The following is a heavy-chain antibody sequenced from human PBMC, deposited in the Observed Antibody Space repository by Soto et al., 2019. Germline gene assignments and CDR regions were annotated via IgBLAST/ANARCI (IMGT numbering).Heavy chain of an antibody. V-gene: IGHV1-18*01. CDR1: GYAFSFG. J-gene: IGHJ4*02. Sequence: ASVKVSCKASGYAFSFGFSWVRQAPGQGLEWMGWVSASDGSTNSAQKFRGRISLTTDTSTNTAYLDLLSLTSDDTAVYFCATYYFGSGSYYRFDNWGQGTLVTVSS. CDR3: ATYYFGSGSYYRFDN. CDR2: VSASDGST. D-gene: IGHD3-10*01.